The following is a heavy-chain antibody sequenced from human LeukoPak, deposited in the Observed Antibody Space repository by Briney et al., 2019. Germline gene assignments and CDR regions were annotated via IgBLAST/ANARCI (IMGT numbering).Heavy chain of an antibody. CDR1: GFTFSSYA. V-gene: IGHV3-30*04. CDR3: ARAAAAGYYFDY. CDR2: ISYDGSNK. D-gene: IGHD6-13*01. J-gene: IGHJ4*02. Sequence: PGGSLRLSCAASGFTFSSYAMHWVRQAPGKGLEWVAVISYDGSNKYYADSVKGRFTTSRDNSKNTLYLQMNSLRAEDTAVYYCARAAAAGYYFDYWGQGTLVTVSS.